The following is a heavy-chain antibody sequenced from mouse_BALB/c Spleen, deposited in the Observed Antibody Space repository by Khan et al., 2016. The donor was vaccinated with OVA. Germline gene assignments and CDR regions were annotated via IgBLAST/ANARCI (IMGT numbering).Heavy chain of an antibody. CDR3: ARGVLGLKTWFAY. D-gene: IGHD3-1*01. V-gene: IGHV1S136*01. Sequence: VQLQQSGPELVKPGASVKMSCKASGYTFTSYDMYWVKQKPGQGLEWIGYINPYNDYTKFNEKFKGKATLTSDKSSSTAYMELRILTSEDSAVYYCARGVLGLKTWFAYWGQGTLVTVSA. CDR1: GYTFTSYD. J-gene: IGHJ3*01. CDR2: INPYNDYT.